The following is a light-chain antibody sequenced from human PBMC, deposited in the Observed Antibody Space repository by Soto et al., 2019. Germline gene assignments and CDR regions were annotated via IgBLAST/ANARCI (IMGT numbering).Light chain of an antibody. J-gene: IGKJ4*02. CDR3: QQYHTWPA. V-gene: IGKV3-15*01. CDR2: GAA. Sequence: EIVMTQSPATLSVSPGERVTLSCRASQSVFSSLAWYQQKPGQAPRLLIYGAATRATGIPARFSGSGSGTDFTLTISSLQSEDFALYFCQQYHTWPAFGRGTRVEIK. CDR1: QSVFSS.